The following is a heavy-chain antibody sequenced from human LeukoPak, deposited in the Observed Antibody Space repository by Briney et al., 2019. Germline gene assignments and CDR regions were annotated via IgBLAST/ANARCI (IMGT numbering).Heavy chain of an antibody. V-gene: IGHV3-23*01. CDR2: ISSSGNT. CDR1: GYTFSRSA. J-gene: IGHJ4*02. D-gene: IGHD6-13*01. CDR3: VKGRISEDGLDF. Sequence: GGSLRLSCAASGYTFSRSAMTWVRQTPGKGLDWVSSISSSGNTYYADSVKGRFTISRDNSKNMLYLQMNSLRAEDTAVYYCVKGRISEDGLDFWGQGTLVTVSS.